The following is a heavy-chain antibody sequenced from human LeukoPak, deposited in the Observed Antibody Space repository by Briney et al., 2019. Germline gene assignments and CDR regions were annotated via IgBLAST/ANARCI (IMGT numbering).Heavy chain of an antibody. Sequence: SETLSLTCTVSGGSISSSSYYWGWVRQPPGKGLEWIGSIFYSGNTYYNPSLKSRVTISVDTSKNQFSLKLSSVTAADTAVYYCARDVDDSSGYSGVWGQGTLVTVSS. CDR1: GGSISSSSYY. D-gene: IGHD3-22*01. V-gene: IGHV4-39*07. CDR2: IFYSGNT. J-gene: IGHJ4*02. CDR3: ARDVDDSSGYSGV.